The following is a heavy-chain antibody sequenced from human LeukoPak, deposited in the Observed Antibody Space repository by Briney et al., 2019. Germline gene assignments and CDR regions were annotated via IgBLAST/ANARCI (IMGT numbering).Heavy chain of an antibody. D-gene: IGHD4-17*01. J-gene: IGHJ4*02. Sequence: GGSLRLSCAASGFTVSSNYMGWVRQAPGKGLEWVSVIYSSGSTYYADSVKGRFTISRDNSKNTLYLQMNSLRAEDTAVYYCAREHDYGDYSLDYWGQGTLVTVSS. V-gene: IGHV3-53*01. CDR2: IYSSGST. CDR3: AREHDYGDYSLDY. CDR1: GFTVSSNY.